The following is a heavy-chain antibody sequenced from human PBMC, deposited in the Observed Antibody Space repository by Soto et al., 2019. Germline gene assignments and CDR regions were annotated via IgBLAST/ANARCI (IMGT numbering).Heavy chain of an antibody. D-gene: IGHD6-13*01. CDR3: TRDASRDSSARGWFDP. CDR1: GFTFRSFT. J-gene: IGHJ5*02. CDR2: ISSNSAYI. V-gene: IGHV3-21*01. Sequence: VGSLRLSCAASGFTFRSFTMNWVRQAPGKGLEWVSTISSNSAYIYYTDALRGRFTISRDNAKNSLHLQMNSLRAEDTAVYYCTRDASRDSSARGWFDPWGPGTMVTVSS.